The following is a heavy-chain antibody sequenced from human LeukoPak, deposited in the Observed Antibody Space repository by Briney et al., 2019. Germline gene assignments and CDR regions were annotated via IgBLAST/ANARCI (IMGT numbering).Heavy chain of an antibody. CDR3: GKDGGQYSSGPEFDP. CDR1: GIVFSNTA. V-gene: IGHV3-23*01. D-gene: IGHD6-19*01. J-gene: IGHJ5*02. Sequence: GGSLRLSCAASGIVFSNTAMNWARQSPGRGLEWVSAICGGGERTFYADSVKGRFTISRDNSKNMVYLQMNSLRADDTAIYYCGKDGGQYSSGPEFDPRGQGALVTVSS. CDR2: ICGGGERT.